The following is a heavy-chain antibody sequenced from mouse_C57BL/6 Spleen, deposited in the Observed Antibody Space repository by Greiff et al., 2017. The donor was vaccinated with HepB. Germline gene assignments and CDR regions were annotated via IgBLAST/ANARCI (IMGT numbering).Heavy chain of an antibody. CDR3: ARGGQENYFDY. Sequence: VKLMESGPELVKPGASVKISCKASGYAFSSSWMNWVKQRPGKGLEWIGRIYPGDGDTNYNGKFKGKATLTADKSSSTAYMQLSSLTSEDSAVYFCARGGQENYFDYWGQGTTLTVSS. CDR1: GYAFSSSW. J-gene: IGHJ2*01. D-gene: IGHD3-3*01. V-gene: IGHV1-82*01. CDR2: IYPGDGDT.